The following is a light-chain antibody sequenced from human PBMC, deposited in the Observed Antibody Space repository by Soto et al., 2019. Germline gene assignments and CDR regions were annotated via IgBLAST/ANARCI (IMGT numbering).Light chain of an antibody. J-gene: IGKJ4*01. CDR1: QGISSF. CDR2: AAS. Sequence: DIQMTQSPSTLPASVGDRVTITCRASQGISSFLAWYQQKPGKAPNLLIYAASTLQSGVPSRFSGGGSGTDFTLTIDRLQPEDFATYYCQQVDVYPSTFGGGTKVDIK. CDR3: QQVDVYPST. V-gene: IGKV1-9*01.